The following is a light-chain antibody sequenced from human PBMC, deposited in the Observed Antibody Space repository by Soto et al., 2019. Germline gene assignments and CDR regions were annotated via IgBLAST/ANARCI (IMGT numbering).Light chain of an antibody. CDR2: GAS. V-gene: IGKV1-12*01. CDR3: QQADRFPHT. Sequence: DIQMTQSPSFVSASIGDRVTITCRASQNIDNWLAWYQQKPGRAPKLLISGASTLQAGVPSRFGASGSGTEFTLTISSLQPEDFATYYCQQADRFPHTFGQETKLEIK. J-gene: IGKJ2*01. CDR1: QNIDNW.